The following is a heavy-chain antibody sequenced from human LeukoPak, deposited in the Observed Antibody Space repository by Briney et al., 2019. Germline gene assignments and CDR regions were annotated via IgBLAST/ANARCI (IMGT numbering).Heavy chain of an antibody. CDR1: GFTFSSYE. J-gene: IGHJ4*02. CDR3: ARAPGGPAGVYFDS. CDR2: ISSSGSTI. Sequence: GGSLRLSCAASGFTFSSYEMNWVRQAPGKGLEWVSYISSSGSTIYYADSVKGRFTISRDNAKNSLYLQMNSLRAEDTAVYFCARAPGGPAGVYFDSWGQGTLVTVSS. D-gene: IGHD1-26*01. V-gene: IGHV3-48*03.